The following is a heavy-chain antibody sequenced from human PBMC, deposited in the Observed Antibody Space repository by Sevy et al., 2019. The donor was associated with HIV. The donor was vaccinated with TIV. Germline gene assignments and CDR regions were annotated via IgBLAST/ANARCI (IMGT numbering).Heavy chain of an antibody. J-gene: IGHJ4*02. CDR2: IKGSGSDK. Sequence: GGSLRLSCAASGFTFSANWMNWVRQAPGKGLEWVANIKGSGSDKHYVDSVEGRFTMSRENAKNLLYLQMNSLRVEDTTVYYCAHETFGRFESWGQGTLVTVSS. D-gene: IGHD3-16*01. V-gene: IGHV3-7*01. CDR3: AHETFGRFES. CDR1: GFTFSANW.